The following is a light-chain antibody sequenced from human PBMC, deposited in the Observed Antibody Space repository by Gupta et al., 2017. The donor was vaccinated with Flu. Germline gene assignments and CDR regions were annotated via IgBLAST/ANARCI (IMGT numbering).Light chain of an antibody. CDR1: ISNIGRNY. Sequence: RVTISCSGSISNIGRNYVYWYQQLPGTAPKLLIYRNNQRPSGVPDRFSGSTSGTSASLVISGLQSEDEADYYCAAWDDSLKGWVFGGGTKLTVL. J-gene: IGLJ3*02. V-gene: IGLV1-47*01. CDR3: AAWDDSLKGWV. CDR2: RNN.